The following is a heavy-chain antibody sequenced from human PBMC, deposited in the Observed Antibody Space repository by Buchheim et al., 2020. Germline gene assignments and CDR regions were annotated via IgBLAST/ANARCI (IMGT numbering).Heavy chain of an antibody. CDR2: IYYSGST. V-gene: IGHV4-39*01. CDR1: GGSITGSNCY. D-gene: IGHD3-22*01. CDR3: ARGRYDSSGYYYGY. Sequence: QLQLQESGPGLVKPSETLSLTCTVSGGSITGSNCYWGWIHQPPGKGLEWIGSIYYSGSTYYNPSLKSRVTISVDTSKNQFSLKLSSVTAADTAVYYCARGRYDSSGYYYGYWGQGTL. J-gene: IGHJ4*02.